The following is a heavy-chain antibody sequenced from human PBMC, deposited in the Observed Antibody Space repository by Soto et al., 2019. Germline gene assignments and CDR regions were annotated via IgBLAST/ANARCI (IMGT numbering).Heavy chain of an antibody. D-gene: IGHD3-10*01. J-gene: IGHJ6*02. CDR1: GLTLSSYS. CDR2: ISSSSSYI. Sequence: GFLRLSSAASGLTLSSYSMNWVRQAPGKGLEWVSSISSSSSYIYYADSVKGRFTISRDNAKNSLYLQMNSPRAEDTAVYYCARDLVQRVDYYYGMDVWGQGTTVTVSS. V-gene: IGHV3-21*01. CDR3: ARDLVQRVDYYYGMDV.